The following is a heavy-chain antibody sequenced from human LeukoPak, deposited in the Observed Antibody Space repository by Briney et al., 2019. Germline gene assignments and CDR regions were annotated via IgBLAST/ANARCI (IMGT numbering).Heavy chain of an antibody. J-gene: IGHJ4*02. V-gene: IGHV1-69*13. CDR1: GGTFSSYA. CDR2: IIPIFGTA. CDR3: ARVRYYCSSTSCYPI. D-gene: IGHD2-2*01. Sequence: ASVKVSCKASGGTFSSYAISWVRQAPGQGLEWMGGIIPIFGTANYAQKFQGRVTITADESTSTAYMELSSLRSEDTAVYYCARVRYYCSSTSCYPIWGQGTLVTVSS.